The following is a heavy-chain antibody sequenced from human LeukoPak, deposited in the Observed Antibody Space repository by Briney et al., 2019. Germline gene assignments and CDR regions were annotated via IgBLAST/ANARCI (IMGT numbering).Heavy chain of an antibody. V-gene: IGHV3-7*05. J-gene: IGHJ4*02. D-gene: IGHD2-8*02. Sequence: GGSLRLSCAASGFTFSTYWMSWVRQAPGKGLEWVANIKQDGSEEFYVDSVKGRFTISRDNAKNSLYLQMNTVRADDTAVYYCASFGPSGTVGFDYWGQGTPVTVSS. CDR2: IKQDGSEE. CDR3: ASFGPSGTVGFDY. CDR1: GFTFSTYW.